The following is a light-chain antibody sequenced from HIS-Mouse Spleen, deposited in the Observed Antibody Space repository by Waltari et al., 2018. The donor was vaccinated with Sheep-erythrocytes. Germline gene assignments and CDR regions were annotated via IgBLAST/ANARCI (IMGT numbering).Light chain of an antibody. J-gene: IGKJ2*01. V-gene: IGKV1-5*03. CDR1: QSISSW. CDR2: KAS. Sequence: DIQMTQSPSTLSESVGDSVTITCRASQSISSWLAWYQQKPGKAPKLLIYKASSLESGVPSRFSGSGSGTEFTLTISSLQPDDFATYYCQQYNSYSRTFGQGTKLEIK. CDR3: QQYNSYSRT.